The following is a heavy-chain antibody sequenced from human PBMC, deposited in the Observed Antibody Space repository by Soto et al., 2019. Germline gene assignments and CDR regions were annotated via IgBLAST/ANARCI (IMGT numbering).Heavy chain of an antibody. CDR2: IYAGDSET. Sequence: RGESLKISCKGSGYSFTNYWIAWVRQMPGEGLEWMGIIYAGDSETKYSPSFKGQVTISADKSISTAYLQWTSLKASDTAIYFCARLTCTRAICHSQSSYYFDFWGQGTLVTVSS. CDR3: ARLTCTRAICHSQSSYYFDF. V-gene: IGHV5-51*01. D-gene: IGHD2-8*01. J-gene: IGHJ4*02. CDR1: GYSFTNYW.